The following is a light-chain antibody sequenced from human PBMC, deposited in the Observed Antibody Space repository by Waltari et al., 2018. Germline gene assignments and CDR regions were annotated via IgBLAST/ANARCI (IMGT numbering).Light chain of an antibody. V-gene: IGKV3-11*01. CDR2: ESS. CDR3: QQRSNWPSGT. CDR1: QSFRSY. J-gene: IGKJ3*01. Sequence: EIVLTQSPATLSLSPGERATLSCRASQSFRSYLAWYQQKPGQAPRLLIYESSNRATGIPARFSGSGSGTDFTLTISSLEPEDFAVYYCQQRSNWPSGTFGPGTKVDIK.